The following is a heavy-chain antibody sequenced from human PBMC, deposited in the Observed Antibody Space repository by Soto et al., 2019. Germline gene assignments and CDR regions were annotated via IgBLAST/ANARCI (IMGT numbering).Heavy chain of an antibody. CDR2: IIAYNGNT. CDR3: ARVPGFCSGGSCYRDYYGMEV. V-gene: IGHV1-18*01. J-gene: IGHJ6*02. Sequence: ASVKVSCKASGYTFTSYGISWVRQAPGQGLEWMGWIIAYNGNTNYAQKLQGRVTMTTDTSTSTAYMELSSLRSDDTAVYYCARVPGFCSGGSCYRDYYGMEVWGQGTTVTVSS. CDR1: GYTFTSYG. D-gene: IGHD2-15*01.